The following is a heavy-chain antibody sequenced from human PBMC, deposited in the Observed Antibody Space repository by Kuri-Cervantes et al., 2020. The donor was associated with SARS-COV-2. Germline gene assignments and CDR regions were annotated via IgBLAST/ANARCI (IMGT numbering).Heavy chain of an antibody. D-gene: IGHD6-19*01. CDR3: ARGWAVAGTSFDY. CDR2: IYPGDSDT. Sequence: GESLKISCKGSGYSFTSYWIGWVRQMPGRGLEWMWIIYPGDSDTRYRPSSQCQVTISTDKSISTANLQWSSLKASDTAMYYCARGWAVAGTSFDYWGQGTLVTVSS. J-gene: IGHJ4*02. CDR1: GYSFTSYW. V-gene: IGHV5-51*01.